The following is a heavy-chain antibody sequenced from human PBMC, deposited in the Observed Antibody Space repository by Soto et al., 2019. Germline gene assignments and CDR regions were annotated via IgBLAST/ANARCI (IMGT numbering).Heavy chain of an antibody. D-gene: IGHD3-16*01. CDR2: IIPGNGNT. V-gene: IGHV1-3*01. CDR3: AREAGGGEIDA. J-gene: IGHJ3*01. Sequence: QVQLVQSGAEVKTPGASVKVSCKASGYNFTNYVIYWVGQAPGQSLEWLGWIIPGNGNTRYSQNLQGRLTITRDTTGSTTYLQMNSQKIGVSAVFFSAREAGGGEIDAWGQGTVVIVST. CDR1: GYNFTNYV.